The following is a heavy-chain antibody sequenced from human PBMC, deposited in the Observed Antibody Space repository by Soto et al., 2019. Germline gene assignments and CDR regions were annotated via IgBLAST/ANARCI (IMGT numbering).Heavy chain of an antibody. V-gene: IGHV3-33*01. D-gene: IGHD2-15*01. CDR3: ARAAYYSGGSCYSGLGGMDV. CDR1: GFTFSSYG. J-gene: IGHJ6*02. CDR2: IWYDGSNK. Sequence: QVQLVESGGGVVQPGRSLRLSCAASGFTFSSYGMHWVRQAPGKGLEWVAVIWYDGSNKYYADSVKGRFTISRDNSKNTLYLQMNSLRAEDTAVYYCARAAYYSGGSCYSGLGGMDVWGQGTTVTVSS.